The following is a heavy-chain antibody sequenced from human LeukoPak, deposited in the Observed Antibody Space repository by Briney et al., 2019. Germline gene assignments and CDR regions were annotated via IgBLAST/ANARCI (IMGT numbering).Heavy chain of an antibody. CDR1: GGSFSGYY. J-gene: IGHJ4*02. CDR3: AGGGFAVTKSDFDY. D-gene: IGHD4-17*01. V-gene: IGHV4-34*01. Sequence: SETLSLTCAVYGGSFSGYYWSWIRQPPGKGLEWIGEINHSGSTNYNPSLKSRVTISVDTSKNQFSLKLSSVTAADTAVYYCAGGGFAVTKSDFDYWGQGTLVTVSS. CDR2: INHSGST.